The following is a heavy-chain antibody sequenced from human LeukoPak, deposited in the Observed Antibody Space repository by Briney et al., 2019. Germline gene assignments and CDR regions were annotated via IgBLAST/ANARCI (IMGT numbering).Heavy chain of an antibody. Sequence: GESLKISCKGSGYSFTSYWIGWVRQMPGKGLEWMGIIYPGDSDTRYSPSFQGQVTISADKSISTAYLQWSSLKASDTAMYYCARHVSARGENHERNAFDIWGQGTMVTVSS. CDR1: GYSFTSYW. CDR2: IYPGDSDT. J-gene: IGHJ3*02. D-gene: IGHD3-10*01. V-gene: IGHV5-51*01. CDR3: ARHVSARGENHERNAFDI.